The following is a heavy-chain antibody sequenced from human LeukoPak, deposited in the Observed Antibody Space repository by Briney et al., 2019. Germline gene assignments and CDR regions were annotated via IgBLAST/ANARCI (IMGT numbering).Heavy chain of an antibody. J-gene: IGHJ5*02. V-gene: IGHV1-18*01. Sequence: ASVKVSCKASGYTFTSYGISWVRQAPGQGLEWMGWISAYNGNTNYAQKLQGRVTMTTDTSTSTAYMELRSLRSDDTAVYYCARALLSCGGDCYSDYNWFDPWGQGTLVTVSS. D-gene: IGHD2-21*02. CDR2: ISAYNGNT. CDR1: GYTFTSYG. CDR3: ARALLSCGGDCYSDYNWFDP.